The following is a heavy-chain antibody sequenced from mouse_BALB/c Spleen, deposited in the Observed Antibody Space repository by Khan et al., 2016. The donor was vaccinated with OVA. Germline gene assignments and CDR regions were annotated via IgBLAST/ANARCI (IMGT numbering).Heavy chain of an antibody. J-gene: IGHJ3*01. D-gene: IGHD1-2*01. V-gene: IGHV1S29*02. CDR2: IYPNDGGT. CDR3: ARSGYGSFAY. Sequence: VQLQQPGPELVKPGASVKISCKASGYTFTDYNMDWVKQSHGKSLEWVGYIYPNDGGTGYNQKFKTKATLTVDNSSSTAYMGLRSLTSEDSAVYYCARSGYGSFAYWGQGTLVTVSA. CDR1: GYTFTDYN.